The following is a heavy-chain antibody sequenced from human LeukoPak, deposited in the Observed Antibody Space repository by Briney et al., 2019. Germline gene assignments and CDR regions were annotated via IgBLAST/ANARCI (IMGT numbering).Heavy chain of an antibody. Sequence: GGSLRLSCAASGFTFSTYGMHWVRQAPGKGLEWVAVTSYDGGNKYYADSVKGRITISRDNSKNTLYLQMNSLRAEDTAVYYCAKGITVRSYFDYWGQGTLVTVSS. V-gene: IGHV3-30*12. J-gene: IGHJ4*02. CDR2: TSYDGGNK. CDR3: AKGITVRSYFDY. CDR1: GFTFSTYG. D-gene: IGHD1-20*01.